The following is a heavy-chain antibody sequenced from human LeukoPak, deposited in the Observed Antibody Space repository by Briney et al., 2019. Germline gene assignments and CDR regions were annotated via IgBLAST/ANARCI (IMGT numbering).Heavy chain of an antibody. CDR3: ARDPGIGDIVVGMDV. J-gene: IGHJ6*04. CDR2: ISSSSSYI. Sequence: GGSLSLSCAASGFTFSSYSMNWVRQAPGKGLEWVSSISSSSSYIYYAASVKGRFTISRDNAKNSLYLQMNSLRAEDTAVYYCARDPGIGDIVVGMDVWGKGTTVTVSS. V-gene: IGHV3-21*01. D-gene: IGHD2-15*01. CDR1: GFTFSSYS.